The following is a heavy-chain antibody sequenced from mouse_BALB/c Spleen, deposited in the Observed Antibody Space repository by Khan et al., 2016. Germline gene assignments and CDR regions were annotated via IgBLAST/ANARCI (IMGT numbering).Heavy chain of an antibody. CDR3: ARGGNGGNYVLFAY. V-gene: IGHV9-3-1*01. Sequence: QIQLVQSGPELKKPGETVKISCKASGYTFTNYGMNWVKQAPGKGLKWMGWIDTFTGQPTSTDDFKGRFAFSLETSASTAYLQINSLNDADTATFFCARGGNGGNYVLFAYWGQGTLVTVSA. CDR1: GYTFTNYG. D-gene: IGHD2-1*01. J-gene: IGHJ3*01. CDR2: IDTFTGQP.